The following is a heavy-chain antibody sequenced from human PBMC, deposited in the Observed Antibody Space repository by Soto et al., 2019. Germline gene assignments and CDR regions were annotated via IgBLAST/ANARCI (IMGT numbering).Heavy chain of an antibody. D-gene: IGHD2-15*01. Sequence: EVQLVEAGGGLVPPGGCLRLSCGASGFTFSSYSMNWVRQAPGEGVGGVSYISSSSSTIYYADSVKGRFTISRDNAKNSLYLQMNSLRAEDTAVYYCARGGGCSGGSCNFDYWGQGTLVTVSS. V-gene: IGHV3-48*01. CDR3: ARGGGCSGGSCNFDY. CDR1: GFTFSSYS. J-gene: IGHJ4*02. CDR2: ISSSSSTI.